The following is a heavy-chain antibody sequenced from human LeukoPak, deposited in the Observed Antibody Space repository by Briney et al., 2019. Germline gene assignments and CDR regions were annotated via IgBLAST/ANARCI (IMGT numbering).Heavy chain of an antibody. CDR1: GFTFSHYA. CDR3: AKIAGWGELLIGYFHY. J-gene: IGHJ4*02. V-gene: IGHV3-23*01. D-gene: IGHD1-26*01. CDR2: ISGSGGST. Sequence: GGSLRLSCAASGFTFSHYAMSWVRQAPGKGLEWVSAISGSGGSTYYADSVKGRFTISRDNSKNTLYLQMNSLRAEDTAVYYCAKIAGWGELLIGYFHYWGQGALVTVSS.